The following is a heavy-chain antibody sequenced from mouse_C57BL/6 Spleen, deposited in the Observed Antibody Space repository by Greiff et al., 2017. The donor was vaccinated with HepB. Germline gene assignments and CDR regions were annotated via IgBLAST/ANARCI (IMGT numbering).Heavy chain of an antibody. CDR3: ARIGGYYPYFDY. Sequence: VQLQQSGPELVKPGASVKMSCKASGYTFTDYNMHWVKQSHGKSLEWIGYINPNNGGTSYNQKFKGKATLTVNKSSSTAYMELRSLTSEDSAVYYCARIGGYYPYFDYWGQGTTLTVSS. D-gene: IGHD2-3*01. J-gene: IGHJ2*01. V-gene: IGHV1-22*01. CDR1: GYTFTDYN. CDR2: INPNNGGT.